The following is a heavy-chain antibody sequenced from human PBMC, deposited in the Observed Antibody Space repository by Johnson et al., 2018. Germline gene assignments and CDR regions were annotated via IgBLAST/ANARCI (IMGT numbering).Heavy chain of an antibody. CDR1: GFTFSSYG. V-gene: IGHV3-30*18. CDR2: ISYDGSNK. J-gene: IGHJ6*03. D-gene: IGHD5-18*01. Sequence: QVQLVESGGGVVQPGRSLRLSCAASGFTFSSYGMHWVRQAPGKGLEWVAVISYDGSNKYYADSVKGRFTISRDNSKNTLYLQMNSLRGEDTAVYYCAKDGVGYSYGQYYYMDVWGKGTTGTVSS. CDR3: AKDGVGYSYGQYYYMDV.